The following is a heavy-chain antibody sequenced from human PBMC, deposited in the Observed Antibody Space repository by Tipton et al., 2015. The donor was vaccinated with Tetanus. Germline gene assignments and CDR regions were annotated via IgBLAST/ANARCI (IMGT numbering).Heavy chain of an antibody. CDR1: GGSLSRYY. CDR3: ARDRGDTGTVNWFDP. V-gene: IGHV4-34*01. D-gene: IGHD1-1*01. CDR2: VDDSGST. J-gene: IGHJ5*02. Sequence: TLSLTCAVYGGSLSRYYWTWIRQPPGKGLEWIGEVDDSGSTNYSPSLKSRVTISLDTSKNEFSLTLSSVTAADTAVYYCARDRGDTGTVNWFDPWGQGTLVTVSS.